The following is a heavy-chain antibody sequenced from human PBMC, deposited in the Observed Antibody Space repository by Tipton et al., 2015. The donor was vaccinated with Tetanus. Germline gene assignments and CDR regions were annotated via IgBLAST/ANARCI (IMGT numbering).Heavy chain of an antibody. D-gene: IGHD6-19*01. CDR2: FSATGGYK. CDR3: VRDGGSSGWLAY. CDR1: GFTFSSYT. J-gene: IGHJ4*02. Sequence: SLRLSCAASGFTFSSYTMNWVRQPPGKGLEWVSSFSATGGYKYYADSVKGRFTISRDNATNSLYLQMNSLRVEDTAVYYCVRDGGSSGWLAYWGQGTLVTVSS. V-gene: IGHV3-21*04.